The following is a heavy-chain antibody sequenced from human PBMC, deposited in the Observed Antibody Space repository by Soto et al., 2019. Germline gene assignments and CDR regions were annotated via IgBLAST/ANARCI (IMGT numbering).Heavy chain of an antibody. CDR2: IYYSGST. J-gene: IGHJ3*02. CDR3: ASRYSSSWYVAFDI. CDR1: GGSISSYY. D-gene: IGHD6-13*01. V-gene: IGHV4-59*08. Sequence: SETLSLTCTVSGGSISSYYWSWIRQPPGKGLEWIGYIYYSGSTNYNPSLKSRVTISVDTSKNQFSLKLSSVTAADTAVYYCASRYSSSWYVAFDIWGQGTMVTVSS.